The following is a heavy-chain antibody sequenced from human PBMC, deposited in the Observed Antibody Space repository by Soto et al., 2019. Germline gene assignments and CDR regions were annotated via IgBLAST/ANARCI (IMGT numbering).Heavy chain of an antibody. V-gene: IGHV1-3*01. J-gene: IGHJ6*02. Sequence: ASVKVSCKASGYTFTSYAMHWVRQAPGQRLEWMGWINAGNGNTKYSQRFQGRVTITRDTSASTAYMELSSLRSEDTAVYYCAREGSIAARRGGAFYYYYGMDVWGQGTTVTVSS. CDR3: AREGSIAARRGGAFYYYYGMDV. CDR2: INAGNGNT. D-gene: IGHD6-6*01. CDR1: GYTFTSYA.